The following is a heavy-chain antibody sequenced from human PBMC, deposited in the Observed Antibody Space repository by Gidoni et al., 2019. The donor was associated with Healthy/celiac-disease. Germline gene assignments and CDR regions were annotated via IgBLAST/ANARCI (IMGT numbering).Heavy chain of an antibody. CDR1: GGSISSGGYY. V-gene: IGHV4-31*03. J-gene: IGHJ6*02. CDR2: IYYSGST. D-gene: IGHD3-10*01. CDR3: ALWFGEYYGMDV. Sequence: PELVKPSQTLSLTCTVSGGSISSGGYYWSWIRQHPGKCLEWIGYIYYSGSTYYNPSLKSRVTISVDTSKNQFSLKLSSVTAEDTAVYYCALWFGEYYGMDVWGQGTTVTVSS.